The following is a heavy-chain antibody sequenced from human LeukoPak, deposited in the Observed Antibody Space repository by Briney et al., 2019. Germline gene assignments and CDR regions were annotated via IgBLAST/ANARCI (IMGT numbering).Heavy chain of an antibody. J-gene: IGHJ4*02. CDR3: ARGGTITWVEDY. CDR2: IKQDGNEK. V-gene: IGHV3-7*05. D-gene: IGHD3-16*01. Sequence: GGSLRLSCTASGFTFPSYWMSWVRQAPGQGLEWVADIKQDGNEKYYVDSVKGRFTISRDNTKNSLYLQMNSLRAEDTAVYYCARGGTITWVEDYWGQGTLVTVSS. CDR1: GFTFPSYW.